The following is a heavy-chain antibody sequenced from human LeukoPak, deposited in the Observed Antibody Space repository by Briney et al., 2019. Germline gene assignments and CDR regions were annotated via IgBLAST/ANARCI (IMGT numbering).Heavy chain of an antibody. J-gene: IGHJ4*02. D-gene: IGHD3-10*01. Sequence: SETLSLTCTVSGGSISSYYWSWIRQPPGKGLEWIGYIYYSGSTNYNPSLKSRVTISVDTSKNQFSLKLSSVTAADTAVYYCARKVRGVIPGLYYFDYWGQGTLVTVSS. CDR3: ARKVRGVIPGLYYFDY. V-gene: IGHV4-59*08. CDR2: IYYSGST. CDR1: GGSISSYY.